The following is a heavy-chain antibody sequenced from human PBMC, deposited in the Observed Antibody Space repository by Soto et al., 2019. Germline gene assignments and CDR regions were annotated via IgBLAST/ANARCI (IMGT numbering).Heavy chain of an antibody. J-gene: IGHJ4*02. CDR2: ISSSSSYI. Sequence: GGSLRLSCAASGFTFSSYSMNWVRQAPGKGLEWVSSISSSSSYIYYADSVKGRFTISRDNAKNSLYLQMNSLRAEDTAVYYCASRSYDSSGYPFDYWGQGTLVTVSS. V-gene: IGHV3-21*01. CDR1: GFTFSSYS. D-gene: IGHD3-22*01. CDR3: ASRSYDSSGYPFDY.